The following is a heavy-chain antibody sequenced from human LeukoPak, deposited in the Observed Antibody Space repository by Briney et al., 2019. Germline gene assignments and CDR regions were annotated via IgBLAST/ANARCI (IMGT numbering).Heavy chain of an antibody. CDR2: IRTKDFGATT. J-gene: IGHJ4*02. V-gene: IGHV3-49*04. Sequence: GRSLRLSCSASGFTFGDYAMGWVRQVPGKGLEWLGFIRTKDFGATTQYPASVKGRFSISRDDSKRVVYLQMNSLNIEDTAVFYCARLAGSGHDRFDFWGQGTLVTVPS. CDR3: ARLAGSGHDRFDF. CDR1: GFTFGDYA. D-gene: IGHD5-12*01.